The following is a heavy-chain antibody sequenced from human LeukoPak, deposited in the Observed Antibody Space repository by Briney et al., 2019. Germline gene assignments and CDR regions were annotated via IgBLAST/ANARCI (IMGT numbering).Heavy chain of an antibody. CDR2: IGTAGDT. Sequence: GGSLRLSCAASGFTFSSYDMHWVRQATGEGLEWVSAIGTAGDTYYPGSVKGRFTISRENAKNSLYLQMNSLRAGDTAVYYCARGGGDSGYAGHGMDVWGQGTTVTVSS. D-gene: IGHD5-12*01. J-gene: IGHJ6*02. CDR3: ARGGGDSGYAGHGMDV. CDR1: GFTFSSYD. V-gene: IGHV3-13*01.